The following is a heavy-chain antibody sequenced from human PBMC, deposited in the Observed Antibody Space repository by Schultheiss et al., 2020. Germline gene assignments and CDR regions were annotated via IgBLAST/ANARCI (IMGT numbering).Heavy chain of an antibody. CDR1: GFTFSSYA. V-gene: IGHV3-64*01. D-gene: IGHD3-10*01. Sequence: GGSLRLSCAASGFTFSSYAMHWVRQAPGKGLEYVSAISSNGGSTYYANSVKGRFTISRDNSKNTLYLQMGSLRAEDMAVYYCARGGSDGSGSYYRGGYYYYYGMDVWGQGTTVTVSS. CDR3: ARGGSDGSGSYYRGGYYYYYGMDV. CDR2: ISSNGGST. J-gene: IGHJ6*02.